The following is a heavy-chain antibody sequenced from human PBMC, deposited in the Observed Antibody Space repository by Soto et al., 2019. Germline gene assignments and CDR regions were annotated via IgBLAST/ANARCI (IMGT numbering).Heavy chain of an antibody. J-gene: IGHJ4*02. D-gene: IGHD3-22*01. Sequence: LRLSCAASGFTFSSYGMHWVRQAPGKGLEWVAVISYDGSNKYYADSVKGRFTISRDNSKNTLYLQMNSLRAEDTAVYYCAKDRLAYYYDSSGSGLDYWGQGTLVTVSS. V-gene: IGHV3-30*18. CDR2: ISYDGSNK. CDR3: AKDRLAYYYDSSGSGLDY. CDR1: GFTFSSYG.